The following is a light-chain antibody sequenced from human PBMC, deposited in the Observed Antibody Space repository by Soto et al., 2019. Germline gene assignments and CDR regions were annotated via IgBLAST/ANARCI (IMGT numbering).Light chain of an antibody. Sequence: DIQMTQSPSSLSASVGDRVTITCRASEGIGNDLGWYQQKPGKAPRLLIYEASDVASGVPSRFSGSGTGTEFTLTISSLQPDDFATYYCQQYDSYSPTFGQGTKVDIK. CDR2: EAS. CDR1: EGIGND. V-gene: IGKV1-17*01. J-gene: IGKJ1*01. CDR3: QQYDSYSPT.